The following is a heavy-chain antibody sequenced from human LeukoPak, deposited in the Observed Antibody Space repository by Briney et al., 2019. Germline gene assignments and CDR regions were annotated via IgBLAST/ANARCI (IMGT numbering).Heavy chain of an antibody. Sequence: GGSLRLSCAASGFTFSSYWMSWVRQAPGKGLEWVANIKQDGSEKYYVDSVKGRFTISRDNAKNSLYLQMNSLRAEDTAVYYCATRDLYDSSGYYYDWGQGTLVTVSS. V-gene: IGHV3-7*03. J-gene: IGHJ4*02. CDR3: ATRDLYDSSGYYYD. CDR1: GFTFSSYW. D-gene: IGHD3-22*01. CDR2: IKQDGSEK.